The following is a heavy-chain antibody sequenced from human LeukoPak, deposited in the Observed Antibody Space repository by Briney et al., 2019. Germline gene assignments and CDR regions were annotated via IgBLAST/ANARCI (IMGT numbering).Heavy chain of an antibody. D-gene: IGHD5-12*01. J-gene: IGHJ6*02. CDR3: ASRTRGYSGYDTSPYYYYGMDV. CDR2: IYPGDSDT. CDR1: GYSFTSYS. V-gene: IGHV5-51*01. Sequence: GESLKISCKGSGYSFTSYSIGWVRQMPGKGLEWMGIIYPGDSDTRYSPSFQGQVTISADKSISTAYLQWSSLKASDTAMYYCASRTRGYSGYDTSPYYYYGMDVWGQGTTVTVSS.